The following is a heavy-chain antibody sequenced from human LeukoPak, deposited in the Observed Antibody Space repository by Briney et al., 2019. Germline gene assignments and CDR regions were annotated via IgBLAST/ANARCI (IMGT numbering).Heavy chain of an antibody. CDR2: IYYSGST. D-gene: IGHD6-6*01. CDR3: ARDPYSSSPGYYYYYYMDV. V-gene: IGHV4-4*02. Sequence: SGTLSLTCAVSGDSISSSNWWSWVRQPPGKGLEWIGYIYYSGSTYYNPSLKSRVTMSVDTSKNQFSLKLSSVTAADTAVYYCARDPYSSSPGYYYYYYMDVWGKGTTVTVSS. J-gene: IGHJ6*03. CDR1: GDSISSSNW.